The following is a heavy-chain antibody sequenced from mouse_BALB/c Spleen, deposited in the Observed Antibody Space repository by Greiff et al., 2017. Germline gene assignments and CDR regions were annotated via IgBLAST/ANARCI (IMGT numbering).Heavy chain of an antibody. D-gene: IGHD2-3*01. CDR2: ISYSGST. CDR1: GYSITSDYA. V-gene: IGHV3-2*02. J-gene: IGHJ1*01. CDR3: ARGGDGYPYWYFDV. Sequence: DVQLQESGPGLVKPSQSLSLTCTVTGYSITSDYAWNWIRQFPGNKLEWMGYISYSGSTSYNPSLKSRISITRDTSKNQFFLQLNSVTTEDTATYYCARGGDGYPYWYFDVWGAGTTVTVSS.